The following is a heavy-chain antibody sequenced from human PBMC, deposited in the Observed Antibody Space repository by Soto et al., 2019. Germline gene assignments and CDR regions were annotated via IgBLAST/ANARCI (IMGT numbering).Heavy chain of an antibody. CDR1: GYTFTSYG. Sequence: QVQLVQSGAEVKKPGASVKVSCKASGYTFTSYGLSWVRQAPGQGLEWMGWINGYTGNTNYAQKFQGRVTMTTDTSTNTAYLXLXXXXSXXXXVXXXXXXXXXXXXGIDXWGQGTTVTVSS. J-gene: IGHJ6*02. CDR3: XXXXXXXXXGIDX. CDR2: INGYTGNT. V-gene: IGHV1-18*01.